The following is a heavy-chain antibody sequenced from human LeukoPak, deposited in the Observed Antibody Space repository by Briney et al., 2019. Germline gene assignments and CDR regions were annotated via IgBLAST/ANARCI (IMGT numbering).Heavy chain of an antibody. Sequence: SETLSLTCTVSGGSMTSHYYNWIRNPPPKGLEHMGLIYYSGRTYYKPSLQSRVTISVDTSKNHFSLGLTSVTAADTAVYYCARLLDNDSSGSPDTFDVWGQGTMVTVSS. CDR1: GGSMTSHY. J-gene: IGHJ3*01. V-gene: IGHV4-59*11. CDR2: IYYSGRT. D-gene: IGHD3-22*01. CDR3: ARLLDNDSSGSPDTFDV.